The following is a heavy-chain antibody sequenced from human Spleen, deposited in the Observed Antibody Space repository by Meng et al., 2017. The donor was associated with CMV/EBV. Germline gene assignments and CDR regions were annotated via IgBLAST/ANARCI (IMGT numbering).Heavy chain of an antibody. D-gene: IGHD4-11*01. J-gene: IGHJ5*02. Sequence: ASVKVSCKASGYTFTAYYIHWVQQAPGQGLEWMGWINPDNGGTNYAQKFQDRVTMTRDTSISTAYMELSRLRSDDTAVYYCARPVTTSFFDPWGQGTLVTVSS. CDR3: ARPVTTSFFDP. CDR1: GYTFTAYY. V-gene: IGHV1-2*02. CDR2: INPDNGGT.